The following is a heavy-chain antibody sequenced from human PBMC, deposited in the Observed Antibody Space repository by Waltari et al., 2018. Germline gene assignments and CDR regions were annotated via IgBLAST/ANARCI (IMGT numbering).Heavy chain of an antibody. CDR2: IYYSGST. J-gene: IGHJ3*02. CDR1: GGSISSSRYY. Sequence: QLQLQESGPGLVKPSETLSLTCTVSGGSISSSRYYWGWIRQPPGKGLEWIGSIYYSGSTYYNPSLKSRVTISVDTSKNQFSLKLSSVTAADSAVYYCARRIGSSGWYRDDAFDIWGQGTMVTVSS. CDR3: ARRIGSSGWYRDDAFDI. D-gene: IGHD6-19*01. V-gene: IGHV4-39*01.